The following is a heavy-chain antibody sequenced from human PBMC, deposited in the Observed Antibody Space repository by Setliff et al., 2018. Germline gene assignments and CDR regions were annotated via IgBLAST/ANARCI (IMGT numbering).Heavy chain of an antibody. Sequence: SETLSLTCSVSGGIIYDHWWTWIRQPAGKGLEWVGRLHTSGSTNYNPSLKSRVTISVDTSKNRFSLNLSSVTAADTAVYFCARDNTIVGATDYWGQGILVTVSS. CDR3: ARDNTIVGATDY. J-gene: IGHJ4*02. V-gene: IGHV4-4*07. CDR1: GGIIYDHW. CDR2: LHTSGST. D-gene: IGHD1-26*01.